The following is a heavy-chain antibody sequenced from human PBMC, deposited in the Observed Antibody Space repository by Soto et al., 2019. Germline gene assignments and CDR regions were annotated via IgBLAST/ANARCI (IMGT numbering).Heavy chain of an antibody. CDR2: VYHSGSTY. CDR1: GYSIISGYY. J-gene: IGHJ3*02. CDR3: ARAYSSGWVDAFDI. Sequence: SDTLSLTCTFSGYSIISGYYWGWIRHPPGKGLECIGSVYHSGSTYYYNPSLKSRVIISVDTSKNQFSLKLSSVTAADTAVYYCARAYSSGWVDAFDIWGQGKMVNVSS. V-gene: IGHV4-38-2*02. D-gene: IGHD6-19*01.